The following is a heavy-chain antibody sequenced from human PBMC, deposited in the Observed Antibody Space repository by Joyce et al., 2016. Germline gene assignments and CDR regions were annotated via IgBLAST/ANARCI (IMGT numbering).Heavy chain of an antibody. D-gene: IGHD5-12*01. CDR2: ILPIFGTP. CDR1: GGTINSYT. Sequence: QVQLVQSGAEVKKPGSSVKVSCKASGGTINSYTMNWVRQAPGQGLEWMGGILPIFGTPTYAQKFQGRVTITADISTGTAYMELSGLSYEDTAVYYCAREGSYSGYYYFEYWGQGTLVTVSS. V-gene: IGHV1-69*06. CDR3: AREGSYSGYYYFEY. J-gene: IGHJ4*02.